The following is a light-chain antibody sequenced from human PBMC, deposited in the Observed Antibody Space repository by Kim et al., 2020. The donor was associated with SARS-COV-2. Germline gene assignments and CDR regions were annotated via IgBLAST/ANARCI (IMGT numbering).Light chain of an antibody. CDR1: PTRVHSDGHSF. J-gene: IGKJ2*03. CDR2: DIS. CDR3: KQAKQFPRS. Sequence: QPGYSSSSSSPTRVHSDGHSFLSWLQQRTGQPPRLLICDISNPFSGLPGRFSGRGAATDFTLKISRVEPEDVAVYYCKQAKQFPRSFGQGTKLEI. V-gene: IGKV2-24*01.